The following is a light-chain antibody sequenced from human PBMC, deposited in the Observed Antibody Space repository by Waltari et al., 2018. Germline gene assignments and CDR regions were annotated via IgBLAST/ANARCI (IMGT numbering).Light chain of an antibody. V-gene: IGLV4-69*01. CDR3: QTGGHGTWV. J-gene: IGLJ3*02. Sequence: QLVLTQSPSASASLGASVKLTCTLSSGHSSNVIAWHQQQAEKGPRYLMKVNSDGSHSKGDKIPDRFSGSSSGAERYLTISNLPSEEEADYYCQTGGHGTWVFGGGTKLTVL. CDR2: VNSDGSH. CDR1: SGHSSNV.